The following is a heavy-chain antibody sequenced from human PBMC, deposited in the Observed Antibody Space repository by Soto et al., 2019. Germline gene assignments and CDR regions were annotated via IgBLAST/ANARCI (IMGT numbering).Heavy chain of an antibody. J-gene: IGHJ6*02. V-gene: IGHV1-69*01. D-gene: IGHD1-1*01. CDR3: ARDHTGTTDYYYYGMDV. CDR2: IIPIFGTA. Sequence: QVQLVQSGAEVKKPGSSVKVSCKASGGTFSSYAISWVRQAPGQGLEWMGGIIPIFGTANYAQKFQGRVTITADESTSTAYMERSSLRSEDTAVYYCARDHTGTTDYYYYGMDVWGQGTTVTVSS. CDR1: GGTFSSYA.